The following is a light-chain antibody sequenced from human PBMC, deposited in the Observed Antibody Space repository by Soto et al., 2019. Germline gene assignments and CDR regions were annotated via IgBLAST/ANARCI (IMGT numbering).Light chain of an antibody. CDR2: DVS. CDR1: SSDVGAYNY. V-gene: IGLV2-14*01. CDR3: TSYTSSSGYV. Sequence: QSALTQPVSVSGSPGQSITMSCTGTSSDVGAYNYVYWYRQHPGKAPKLIIYDVSNRPSGVSNRFSGSKSGNTASLIISGLQAEDEADYYCTSYTSSSGYVFGTGTTLTVL. J-gene: IGLJ1*01.